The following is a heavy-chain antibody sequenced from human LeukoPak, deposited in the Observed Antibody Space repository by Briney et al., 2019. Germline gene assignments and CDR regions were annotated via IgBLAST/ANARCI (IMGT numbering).Heavy chain of an antibody. D-gene: IGHD5-18*01. J-gene: IGHJ4*02. CDR3: AKEEYGYSYGYCPY. Sequence: GGSLRLSCAASGFTLTNYGMVWVRQAPGKGLEWVSAITGSRGRTYYADSVKGRFTISRDNSKNILYLQMNSLRGEDTAVYYCAKEEYGYSYGYCPYWGQGTLVTVSS. CDR1: GFTLTNYG. CDR2: ITGSRGRT. V-gene: IGHV3-23*01.